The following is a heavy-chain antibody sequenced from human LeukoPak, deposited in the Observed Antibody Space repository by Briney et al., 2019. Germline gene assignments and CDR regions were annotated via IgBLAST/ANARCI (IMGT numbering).Heavy chain of an antibody. Sequence: ASVKVSCKASGYTFIDYYIQWVRQAPGQGLEWMGWINPNSGGTNFARKFQGRVTMTRDTSITTAYMELAGLKSDDTAVYYCARDFNFCNGGTCSYDAFDIWGQGTLVTVSS. V-gene: IGHV1-2*02. CDR1: GYTFIDYY. J-gene: IGHJ3*02. CDR3: ARDFNFCNGGTCSYDAFDI. CDR2: INPNSGGT. D-gene: IGHD2-15*01.